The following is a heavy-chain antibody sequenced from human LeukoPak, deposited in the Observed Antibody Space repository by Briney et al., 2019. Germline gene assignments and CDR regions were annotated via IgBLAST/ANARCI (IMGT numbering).Heavy chain of an antibody. V-gene: IGHV4-31*03. CDR3: ARDSSGGPIDY. CDR1: GGSISSGGYY. J-gene: IGHJ4*02. D-gene: IGHD6-19*01. CDR2: IYYSGST. Sequence: SQTLSLTCTVSGGSISSGGYYWSWIRQHPGKGLEWIGYIYYSGSTYYNPSLKSRVTISVDTSKNQFSLKLSFVTAADTAVYYCARDSSGGPIDYWGQGTLVTVSS.